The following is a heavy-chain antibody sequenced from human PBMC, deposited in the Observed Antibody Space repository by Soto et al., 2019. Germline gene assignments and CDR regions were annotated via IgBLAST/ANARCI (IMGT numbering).Heavy chain of an antibody. CDR3: ASHFTGVLVLGTSPPGGDNYGWDV. J-gene: IGHJ6*02. Sequence: QVQLVQSRAEVKKPGSSVNVSCKASGGTFSRYTFTWVRQAPGQGLEWMGRIIPILDIPNYAQNFQGRVTITADKSTSTAYMELSSLTSDDTAVYYCASHFTGVLVLGTSPPGGDNYGWDVWGQGTTVTVSS. V-gene: IGHV1-69*02. CDR1: GGTFSRYT. D-gene: IGHD2-8*02. CDR2: IIPILDIP.